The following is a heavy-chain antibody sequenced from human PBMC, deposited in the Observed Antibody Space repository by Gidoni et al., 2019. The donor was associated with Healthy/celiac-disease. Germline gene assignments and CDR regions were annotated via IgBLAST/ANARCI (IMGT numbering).Heavy chain of an antibody. J-gene: IGHJ4*02. CDR3: AKGLPSSGWYFGY. CDR1: GFTFSSYG. V-gene: IGHV3-30*18. Sequence: QVQLVESGGGVVQPGRSLRLSCAASGFTFSSYGRHWVRQAPGKGLEWVAVISYDGSNKYYADSVKGRFTISRDNSKNTLYLQMNSLRAEDTAVYYCAKGLPSSGWYFGYWGQGTLVTVSS. CDR2: ISYDGSNK. D-gene: IGHD6-19*01.